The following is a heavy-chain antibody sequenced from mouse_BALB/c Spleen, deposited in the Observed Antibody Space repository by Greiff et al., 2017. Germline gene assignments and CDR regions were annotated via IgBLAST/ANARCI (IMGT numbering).Heavy chain of an antibody. CDR1: GYAFTSYN. CDR2: IDPYNGGT. D-gene: IGHD1-2*01. Sequence: VQLQQSGPELVKPGASVKVSCKASGYAFTSYNMYCVKQSHGKSLEWIGYIDPYNGGTSYNQKFKGKATLTVDKSSSTAYMHLNSLTSEDSAVYYCARGYYGYENAMDYWGQGTSVTVSS. CDR3: ARGYYGYENAMDY. V-gene: IGHV1S135*01. J-gene: IGHJ4*01.